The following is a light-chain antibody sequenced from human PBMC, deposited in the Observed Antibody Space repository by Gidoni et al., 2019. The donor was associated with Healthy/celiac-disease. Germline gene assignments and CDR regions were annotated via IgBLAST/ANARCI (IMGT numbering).Light chain of an antibody. CDR3: AAWDDSLNGWV. CDR2: SNN. CDR1: SSNLGSNT. J-gene: IGLJ3*02. Sequence: QSVLTQPPSASGNPGQRVTISCSGSSSNLGSNTVNWYQQLPGTAPKLLIYSNNQRPSGVPDRFAGSKSGTSASLAISGLQSEDEADYYCAAWDDSLNGWVFGGGTKLTVL. V-gene: IGLV1-44*01.